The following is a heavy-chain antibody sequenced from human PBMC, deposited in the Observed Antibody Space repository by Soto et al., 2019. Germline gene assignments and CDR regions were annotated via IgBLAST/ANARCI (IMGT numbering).Heavy chain of an antibody. CDR2: IYYSGST. CDR1: GGSISSSSYY. CDR3: ARQITIFGVVRRTHFDY. J-gene: IGHJ4*02. V-gene: IGHV4-39*01. D-gene: IGHD3-3*01. Sequence: SETLSLTCTVSGGSISSSSYYWGWIRQPPGKGLEWIGSIYYSGSTYYNPSLKSRVTISVDTSKNQFSLKLSSVTAADTAVYYCARQITIFGVVRRTHFDYWGQGTLVNVSS.